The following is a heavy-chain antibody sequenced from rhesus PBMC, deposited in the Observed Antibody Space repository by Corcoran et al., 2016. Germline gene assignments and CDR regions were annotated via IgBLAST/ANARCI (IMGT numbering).Heavy chain of an antibody. D-gene: IGHD4-29*01. J-gene: IGHJ5-2*02. CDR1: GGSISSSNW. CDR2: IGDGSGSI. Sequence: QMQLQESGPGLVKPSETLSLTCGVSGGSISSSNWWSWIRQPPGKVLEWIGNIGDGSGSIHYNPSLKSRVTISKDTSKNQFSLKLSSVTAADTAVYYCARSPVAVTLGWDVWGRGVLVTVSS. CDR3: ARSPVAVTLGWDV. V-gene: IGHV4-65*02.